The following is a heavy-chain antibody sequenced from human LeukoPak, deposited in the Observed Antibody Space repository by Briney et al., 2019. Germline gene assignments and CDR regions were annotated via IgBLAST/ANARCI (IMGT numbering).Heavy chain of an antibody. CDR3: AXQXXXXXDFDX. Sequence: SETLSLTCTVSGGSISSYYWSWIRQPAGKGLEWIGRIYTSGSTNYNPSLKSRVTMSVDTSKNQFSLKLSSVTAADTAVYYRAXQXXXXXDFDXXXQXTLVTVXS. J-gene: IGHJ4*02. V-gene: IGHV4-4*07. CDR2: IYTSGST. CDR1: GGSISSYY.